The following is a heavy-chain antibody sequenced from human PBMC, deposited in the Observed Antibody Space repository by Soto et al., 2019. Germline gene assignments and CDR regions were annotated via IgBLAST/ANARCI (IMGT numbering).Heavy chain of an antibody. CDR3: ARLDYDFWSGSVNWFDP. CDR2: ISSSSSYI. V-gene: IGHV3-21*01. D-gene: IGHD3-3*01. CDR1: GFPFSSYS. J-gene: IGHJ5*02. Sequence: GGSLRLSCAASGFPFSSYSMSWVRQAPGKGLEWVSSISSSSSYIYYADSVKGRFTISRDNAKNSLYLQMNSLRAEDTAVYYCARLDYDFWSGSVNWFDPWGQGTLVTVSS.